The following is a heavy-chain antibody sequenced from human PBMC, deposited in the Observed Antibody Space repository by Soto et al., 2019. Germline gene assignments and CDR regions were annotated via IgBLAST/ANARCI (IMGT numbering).Heavy chain of an antibody. V-gene: IGHV4-34*01. CDR2: INHSGST. J-gene: IGHJ5*02. CDR3: AGILGYCSSTSCSARNWFDP. D-gene: IGHD2-2*01. CDR1: GGSFSGYY. Sequence: SETLSLTCAVYGGSFSGYYWSWIRQPPGKGLEWIGEINHSGSTNYNPSLKSRVTISVDTSKNQFSLKLSSVTAADTAVYYCAGILGYCSSTSCSARNWFDPWGQGTLVTVSS.